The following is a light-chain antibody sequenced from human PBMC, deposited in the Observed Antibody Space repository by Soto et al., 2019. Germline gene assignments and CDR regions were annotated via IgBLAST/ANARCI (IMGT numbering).Light chain of an antibody. CDR2: KGT. J-gene: IGLJ1*01. CDR1: SSDVGAYNS. CDR3: CSSAPESTYV. V-gene: IGLV2-23*01. Sequence: QSALAQPASVSGSPGQSITISCTGTSSDVGAYNSVSWYQQHPHKAPQVIIYKGTQRPSGVSNRFSGPTSGNAASLTISGLQADDEADYFCCSSAPESTYVFGSGTKLTVL.